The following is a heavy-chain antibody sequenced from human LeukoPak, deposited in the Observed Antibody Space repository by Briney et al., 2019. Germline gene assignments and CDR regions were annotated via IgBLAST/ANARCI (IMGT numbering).Heavy chain of an antibody. D-gene: IGHD6-6*01. CDR3: ARARRGSSGYFDY. Sequence: SETLSLTCTVSGGSVSSGSYYWSWIRQPPGKGLEWIGYIYYSGSTNYNPSLKSRVTISVDTSKNQFSLKLSSATAADTAVYYCARARRGSSGYFDYWGQGTLVTVSS. CDR1: GGSVSSGSYY. CDR2: IYYSGST. V-gene: IGHV4-61*01. J-gene: IGHJ4*02.